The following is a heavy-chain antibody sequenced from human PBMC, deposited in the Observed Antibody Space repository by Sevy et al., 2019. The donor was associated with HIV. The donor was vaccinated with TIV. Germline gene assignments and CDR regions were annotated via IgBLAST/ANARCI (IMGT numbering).Heavy chain of an antibody. Sequence: GGSLRLSCVVSGFTFSNYAMSWVRQAPGKGLEWVSGMSGRGDSRGYAHSVKGRFTISRDNSKNTVYLQMNSLTAEDTALYYCAKDVPDQSWYDDFWSGSPCFDYWGRGILVTVSS. V-gene: IGHV3-23*01. D-gene: IGHD3-3*01. CDR2: MSGRGDSR. J-gene: IGHJ4*01. CDR3: AKDVPDQSWYDDFWSGSPCFDY. CDR1: GFTFSNYA.